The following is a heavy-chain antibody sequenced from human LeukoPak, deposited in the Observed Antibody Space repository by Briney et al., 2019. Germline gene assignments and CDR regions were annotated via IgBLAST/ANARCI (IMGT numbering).Heavy chain of an antibody. D-gene: IGHD5-24*01. CDR3: ATTPRRDGYNSYYFDY. J-gene: IGHJ4*02. V-gene: IGHV4-59*01. Sequence: SGTLSLTCTVSGGSISSYYWSWIRQLPGKGLEWIGYIYYSGSTNYNPSLKSRVTISVDTSKNQFSPKLSSVTAADTAVYYCATTPRRDGYNSYYFDYWGQGTLVTVSS. CDR1: GGSISSYY. CDR2: IYYSGST.